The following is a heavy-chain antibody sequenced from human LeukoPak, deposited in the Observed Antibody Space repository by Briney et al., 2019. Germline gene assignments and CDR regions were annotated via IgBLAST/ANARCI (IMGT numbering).Heavy chain of an antibody. CDR2: ISSSGSTI. D-gene: IGHD6-19*01. V-gene: IGHV3-48*03. CDR1: GFTFSTYE. Sequence: GGSLRLSCAASGFTFSTYEMHWVRQAPGKGLEWVSDISSSGSTIYYADSVKGRFTTSRDNAKNLLYLQMHGLRAEDTAVYYCSLLAVASPQDYWGQGTLVTVSS. J-gene: IGHJ4*02. CDR3: SLLAVASPQDY.